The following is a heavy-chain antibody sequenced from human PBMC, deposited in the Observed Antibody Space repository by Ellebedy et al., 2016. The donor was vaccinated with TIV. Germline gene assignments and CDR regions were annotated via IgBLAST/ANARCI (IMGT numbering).Heavy chain of an antibody. J-gene: IGHJ4*02. V-gene: IGHV3-74*01. CDR3: ARAKAGTGSSDY. CDR2: INSDGSTT. CDR1: GFTFSSFW. D-gene: IGHD3-10*01. Sequence: GESLKISCPASGFTFSSFWMHWVRQGPGKGLVWVSRINSDGSTTNYADSVKGRFTISRDNAKNTLYLQMNSLRAEDTGVYYCARAKAGTGSSDYWGQGTLVTVSS.